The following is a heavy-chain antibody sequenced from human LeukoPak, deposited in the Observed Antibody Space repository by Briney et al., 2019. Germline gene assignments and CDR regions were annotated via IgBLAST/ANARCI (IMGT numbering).Heavy chain of an antibody. J-gene: IGHJ4*02. D-gene: IGHD3-10*01. CDR2: ISSSGRGSTL. Sequence: GGSLRLSWAASGFTLSDYYMSWIRQAPGKGLEWVSYISSSGRGSTLYYADSVKGRFTISRDSAKNSLYLQMNNLGAEDTALYYCARKVSASDHWGQGTLVAVSS. CDR3: ARKVSASDH. CDR1: GFTLSDYY. V-gene: IGHV3-11*01.